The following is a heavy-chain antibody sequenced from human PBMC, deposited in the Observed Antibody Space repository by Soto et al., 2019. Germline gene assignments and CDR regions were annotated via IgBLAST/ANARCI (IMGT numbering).Heavy chain of an antibody. Sequence: SVNVSCKASGGTFSSYAISCVRQAPGQGLEWMGGIIPIFGTANYAQKFQGRVTITADESTSTAYMELSSLRSEDTAVYYCARDAGYCSSTSCYSNNWFDPWGQGTLVTVSS. D-gene: IGHD2-2*03. CDR2: IIPIFGTA. V-gene: IGHV1-69*13. CDR3: ARDAGYCSSTSCYSNNWFDP. J-gene: IGHJ5*02. CDR1: GGTFSSYA.